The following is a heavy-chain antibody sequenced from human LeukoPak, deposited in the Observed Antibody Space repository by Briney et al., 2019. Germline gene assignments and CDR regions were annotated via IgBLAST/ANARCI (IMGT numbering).Heavy chain of an antibody. D-gene: IGHD4-17*01. CDR3: ASLGGNTVTTGY. CDR1: GFTFSSYG. V-gene: IGHV3-33*08. J-gene: IGHJ4*02. CDR2: IWYGGSNK. Sequence: GGSLRLSCAASGFTFSSYGMPWVRQAPGKGLEWVAVIWYGGSNKYYADSVKGRFTISRDNSKNTLYLQMNSLRAEDTAVYYCASLGGNTVTTGYWGQGTLVTVSS.